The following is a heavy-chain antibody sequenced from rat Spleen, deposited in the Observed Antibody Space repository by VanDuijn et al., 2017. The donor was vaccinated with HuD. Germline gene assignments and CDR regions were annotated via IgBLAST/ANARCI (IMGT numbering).Heavy chain of an antibody. J-gene: IGHJ2*01. CDR2: ISYDGSNT. D-gene: IGHD4-3*01. Sequence: EVQLVESGGGLVQPGRSLKLSCAASGFTFSDYYMAWVRQAPTKGLEWVATISYDGSNTFYRDYVKGRFTISRDYAKSTLYRQMDSLRSEDTATYYGETGGPIPGDYWGQGVMVTVSS. V-gene: IGHV5-7*01. CDR1: GFTFSDYY. CDR3: ETGGPIPGDY.